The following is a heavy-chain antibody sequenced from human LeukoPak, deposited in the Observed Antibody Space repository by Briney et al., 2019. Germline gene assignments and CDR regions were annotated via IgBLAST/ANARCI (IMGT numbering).Heavy chain of an antibody. Sequence: SETLSLTCTVSGGSISSYYWSWIRQPAGKGLEWIGRIYTSGSTNYNPSLKSRVTMSVDTSKNQFSLKLSSVTAADTAVYYCARGPTQGYYYYYMDVWGKGTTVTVSS. J-gene: IGHJ6*03. CDR2: IYTSGST. CDR1: GGSISSYY. CDR3: ARGPTQGYYYYYMDV. V-gene: IGHV4-4*07.